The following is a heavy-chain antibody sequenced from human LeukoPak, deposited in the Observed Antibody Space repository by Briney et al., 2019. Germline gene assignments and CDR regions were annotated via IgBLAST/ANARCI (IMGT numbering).Heavy chain of an antibody. J-gene: IGHJ4*02. Sequence: GRSLRLSCAASGFTFSSYAMHWVRQAPGKGLEWVAVISYDGSNKYYADSVKGRFTISRDNSKNTLYLQMNSLRAEDTAVYYCARDFSGTFDYWGQGTLVTVSS. CDR3: ARDFSGTFDY. V-gene: IGHV3-30-3*01. D-gene: IGHD2/OR15-2a*01. CDR2: ISYDGSNK. CDR1: GFTFSSYA.